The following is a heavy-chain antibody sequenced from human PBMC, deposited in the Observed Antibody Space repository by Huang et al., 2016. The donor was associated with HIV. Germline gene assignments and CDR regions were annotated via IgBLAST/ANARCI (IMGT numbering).Heavy chain of an antibody. CDR1: GFSILIYY. J-gene: IGHJ5*01. CDR3: AREGITPSGTEVSGFDF. Sequence: QVQLVQSGAEVKKPGASVTISCKASGFSILIYYIHWVRQAPGQGLEWRGMGNPSGGGADYEQKFKGRVTMTRDTSTRTLYMELSSLRSEDTAVYYCAREGITPSGTEVSGFDFWGQGTPVSVSS. V-gene: IGHV1-46*03. CDR2: GNPSGGGA. D-gene: IGHD6-13*01.